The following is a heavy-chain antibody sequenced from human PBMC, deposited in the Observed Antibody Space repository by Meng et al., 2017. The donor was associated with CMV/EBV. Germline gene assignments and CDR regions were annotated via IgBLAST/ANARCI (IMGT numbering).Heavy chain of an antibody. J-gene: IGHJ3*02. CDR2: TYYRSKWYN. D-gene: IGHD2-21*01. CDR1: GDSVSSNSAA. CDR3: ARKGVVGAFDI. Sequence: SCAISGDSVSSNSAAWSWIRQSPSRGLEWLGRTYYRSKWYNDYAVSVKSRITINPDTSKNQFSLQLNSVTPEDTAVYYCARKGVVGAFDIWGQGTMVTVSS. V-gene: IGHV6-1*01.